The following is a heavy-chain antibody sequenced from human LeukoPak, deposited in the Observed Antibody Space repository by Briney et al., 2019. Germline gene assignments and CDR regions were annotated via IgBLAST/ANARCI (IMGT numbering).Heavy chain of an antibody. CDR3: ASSYLYYYYYYMDV. Sequence: SETLSPTCAVYGGSFSGYYWSWIRQPPGKGLEWIGEINHSGSTNYNPSLKSRVTISVDTSKNQFSLKLSSVTAADTAVYYCASSYLYYYYYYMDVWGKGTTVTVSS. J-gene: IGHJ6*03. CDR2: INHSGST. V-gene: IGHV4-34*01. CDR1: GGSFSGYY. D-gene: IGHD3-16*02.